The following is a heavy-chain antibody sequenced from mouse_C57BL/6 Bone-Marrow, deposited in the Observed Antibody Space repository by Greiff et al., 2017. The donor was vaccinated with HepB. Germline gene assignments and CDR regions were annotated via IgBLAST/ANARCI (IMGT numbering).Heavy chain of an antibody. CDR1: GYSITSGYY. Sequence: VQLQQSGPGLVKPSQSLSLTCSVTGYSITSGYYWNWIRQFPGNKLEWMGYISYDGSNNYNPSLKNRISITRDTSKNQFFLKLNSVTTEDTATYYCAREPHYYGSSYTFDYWGQGTTLTVSS. J-gene: IGHJ2*01. CDR2: ISYDGSN. V-gene: IGHV3-6*01. CDR3: AREPHYYGSSYTFDY. D-gene: IGHD1-1*01.